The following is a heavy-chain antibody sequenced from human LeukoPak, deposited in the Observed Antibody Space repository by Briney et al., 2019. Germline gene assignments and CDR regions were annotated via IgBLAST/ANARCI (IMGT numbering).Heavy chain of an antibody. Sequence: GGSLRLSCAASGFTFEDYGMSWVRQAPGKGLEWVSGINWNGGSTGYADSVKGRFTISRDNAKNSLYLQMNRLRAEDTALYYCAREGGPDRQFDYWGQGTLVTPSS. V-gene: IGHV3-20*04. D-gene: IGHD3-16*01. CDR1: GFTFEDYG. J-gene: IGHJ4*02. CDR3: AREGGPDRQFDY. CDR2: INWNGGST.